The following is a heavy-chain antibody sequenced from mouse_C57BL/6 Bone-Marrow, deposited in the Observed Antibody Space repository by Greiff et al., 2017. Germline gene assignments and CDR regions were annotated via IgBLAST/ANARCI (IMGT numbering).Heavy chain of an antibody. D-gene: IGHD2-4*01. CDR3: ARGYYDDYATDY. V-gene: IGHV1-15*01. CDR2: IDPETGGT. J-gene: IGHJ4*01. Sequence: QVQLQQSGAELVRPGASVKLSCKASGYSFTDYEMHWVKQRTGQGLEWIGAIDPETGGTSYNQKFKGKAILTADKSSSTAYMQLRSLTSEDSAVYYCARGYYDDYATDYGGQGTAVPVSS. CDR1: GYSFTDYE.